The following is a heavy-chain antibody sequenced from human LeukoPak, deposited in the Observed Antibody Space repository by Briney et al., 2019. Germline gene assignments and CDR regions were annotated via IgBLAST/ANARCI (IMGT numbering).Heavy chain of an antibody. Sequence: SETLSLTCTVSGGSISSSSYYWGWIRQPPGKGLEWIGSIYYSGSTYYNPSLKSRVTISVDTSKNQFSLKLSSVTAADTAVYYCARMALHGVNYYYYMDVWGKETTVTVSS. D-gene: IGHD3-10*01. CDR2: IYYSGST. V-gene: IGHV4-39*01. CDR1: GGSISSSSYY. J-gene: IGHJ6*03. CDR3: ARMALHGVNYYYYMDV.